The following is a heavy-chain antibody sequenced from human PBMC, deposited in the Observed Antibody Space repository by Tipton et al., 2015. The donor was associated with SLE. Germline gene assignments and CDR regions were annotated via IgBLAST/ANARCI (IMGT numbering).Heavy chain of an antibody. CDR1: GFSISSGYY. J-gene: IGHJ5*02. D-gene: IGHD1-26*01. Sequence: TLSLTCAVSGFSISSGYYWGWIRQPPGKGLEWIGSINHSGNTYYNPSLKSRVSMSIDTSRNEVFLRLSSVTAADTAVYYCAREARYSGSYYKWFDTWGQGILVTVSP. V-gene: IGHV4-38-2*02. CDR2: INHSGNT. CDR3: AREARYSGSYYKWFDT.